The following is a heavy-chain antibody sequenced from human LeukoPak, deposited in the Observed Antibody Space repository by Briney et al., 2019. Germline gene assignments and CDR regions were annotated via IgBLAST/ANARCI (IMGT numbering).Heavy chain of an antibody. CDR1: GGSISSYY. CDR3: ARHPWNDGAFDI. Sequence: PSETLSLTCTVSGGSISSYYWGWIRQPPGKGLEWIGSIYYSGSTNYNPSLKSRVTISVDTSKNQFSLKLSSVTAADTAVYYCARHPWNDGAFDIWGQGTMVTVPS. V-gene: IGHV4-59*08. D-gene: IGHD1-1*01. J-gene: IGHJ3*02. CDR2: IYYSGST.